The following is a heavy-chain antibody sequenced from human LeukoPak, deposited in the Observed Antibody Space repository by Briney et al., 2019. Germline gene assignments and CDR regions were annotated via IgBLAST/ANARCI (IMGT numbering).Heavy chain of an antibody. CDR1: GFTFSNYW. D-gene: IGHD2-2*02. V-gene: IGHV3-74*03. Sequence: PGGSLRLSCAASGFTFSNYWMHWVRQAPGKGLVWVSRINSDGSTTMYADSVKGRFTISRDNAKNTQYLQMNSLRVEDTAVYYCARVSPGSTSCYTLWGQGTLVTVSS. CDR3: ARVSPGSTSCYTL. J-gene: IGHJ4*02. CDR2: INSDGSTT.